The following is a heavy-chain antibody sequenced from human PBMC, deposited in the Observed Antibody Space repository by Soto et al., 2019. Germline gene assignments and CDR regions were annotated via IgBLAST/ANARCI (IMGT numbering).Heavy chain of an antibody. CDR2: IYYSGST. CDR3: ARENHQLPMAGSVIDY. D-gene: IGHD2-2*01. CDR1: GGSISSGGYY. V-gene: IGHV4-31*03. J-gene: IGHJ4*02. Sequence: PSETLSLTCTVSGGSISSGGYYWSWILQHPGKGLEWIGYIYYSGSTYYNPSLKSRVTISVDTSKNQFSLKLSSVTAADTAVYYCARENHQLPMAGSVIDYWGQGTLVTVS.